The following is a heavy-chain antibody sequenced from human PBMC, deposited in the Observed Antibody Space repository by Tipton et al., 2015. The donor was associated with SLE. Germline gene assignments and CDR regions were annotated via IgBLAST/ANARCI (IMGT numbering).Heavy chain of an antibody. Sequence: TLSLTCGVYGGSFSGYYWTWIRQSPGKGLEWIGEITSSGRTNYNPSLKSRVTISVDTSKNQFSLKLSSVTVADTGVYFCARRGAPRVTLVRRDNWFDPWSQGTPVTVSS. CDR2: ITSSGRT. CDR1: GGSFSGYY. J-gene: IGHJ5*02. CDR3: ARRGAPRVTLVRRDNWFDP. V-gene: IGHV4-34*01. D-gene: IGHD3-10*01.